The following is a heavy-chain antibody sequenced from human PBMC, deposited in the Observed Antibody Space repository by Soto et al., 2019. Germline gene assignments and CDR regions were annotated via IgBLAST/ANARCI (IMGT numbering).Heavy chain of an antibody. CDR3: ARFYMVRGVMGAFDI. V-gene: IGHV4-30-2*01. Sequence: SETLSLTCAVSGGSVSSGGYSWSWIRQPPGKGLEWIGYIYHSGSTYYNPSLKSRVTISVDTSKNQFSLKLSSVTAADTAVYYCARFYMVRGVMGAFDIWGQGTMVT. D-gene: IGHD3-10*01. CDR2: IYHSGST. CDR1: GGSVSSGGYS. J-gene: IGHJ3*02.